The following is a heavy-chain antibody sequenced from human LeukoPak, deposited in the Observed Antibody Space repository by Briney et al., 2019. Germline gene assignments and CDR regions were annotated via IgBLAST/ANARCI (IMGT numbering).Heavy chain of an antibody. Sequence: KTSETLSLTCTVSGGSISSYYWSWIRQPAGKGLEWIGRIYTSGSTNYNPSLKSRVTMSVDTSKNQFSLKLSSVTAADTAVYYCARDLTAAGPNDAFDIWGQGTMVTVSS. J-gene: IGHJ3*02. CDR2: IYTSGST. D-gene: IGHD6-13*01. V-gene: IGHV4-4*07. CDR3: ARDLTAAGPNDAFDI. CDR1: GGSISSYY.